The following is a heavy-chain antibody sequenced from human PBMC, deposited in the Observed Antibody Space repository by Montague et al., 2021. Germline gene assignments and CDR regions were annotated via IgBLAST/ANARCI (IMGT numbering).Heavy chain of an antibody. CDR3: AREGVGDLLFSFDS. CDR1: GDSVSNNNAA. CDR2: TYYRSTWYT. D-gene: IGHD3-10*01. V-gene: IGHV6-1*01. J-gene: IGHJ4*02. Sequence: CAISGDSVSNNNAAWNWIRESPSRGLEWLGGTYYRSTWYTDYAASVKGRIAINPDTSKNQFSLQLNFVTPEDTAVYYCAREGVGDLLFSFDSWGQGTLVTVSS.